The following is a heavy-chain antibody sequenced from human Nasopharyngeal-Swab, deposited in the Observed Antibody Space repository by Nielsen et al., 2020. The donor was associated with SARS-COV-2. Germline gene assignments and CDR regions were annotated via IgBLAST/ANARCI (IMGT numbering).Heavy chain of an antibody. Sequence: GGSLRLSCAASGFNFGRFTIHWVRQAPGKGLEWVCLMNGAGNRLYADSVKGRFTISRDNKRSSLYLQMNSLRTEDTALYYCVKERDSGWTKFEKWGKGT. CDR2: MNGAGNR. J-gene: IGHJ4*02. CDR1: GFNFGRFT. CDR3: VKERDSGWTKFEK. V-gene: IGHV3-43*01. D-gene: IGHD6-19*01.